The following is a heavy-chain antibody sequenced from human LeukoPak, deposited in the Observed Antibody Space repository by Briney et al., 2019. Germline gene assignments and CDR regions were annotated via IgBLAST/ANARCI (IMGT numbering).Heavy chain of an antibody. Sequence: SVTVSCKASGGTFSSYAISWVRQAPGQGLEWMGGIIPIFGTANYAQKFQGRVTITTDESTSTAYMELSSLRSEDTAVYYCARQHSSSAEEFDYWGQGTLVTVSS. D-gene: IGHD6-6*01. CDR3: ARQHSSSAEEFDY. CDR2: IIPIFGTA. V-gene: IGHV1-69*05. J-gene: IGHJ4*02. CDR1: GGTFSSYA.